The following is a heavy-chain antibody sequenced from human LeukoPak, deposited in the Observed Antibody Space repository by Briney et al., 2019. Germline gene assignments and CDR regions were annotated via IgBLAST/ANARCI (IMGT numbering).Heavy chain of an antibody. Sequence: WASVKVSCKASGYTFTSYAMHWVRQAPGQRLEWMGWINAGNGNTKYSQKFQGRVAITRDTSASTAYMELSSLRPEDTAVYYCARGVRLRGPYYFDFWGQGTLVTVSS. CDR3: ARGVRLRGPYYFDF. J-gene: IGHJ4*02. V-gene: IGHV1-3*01. CDR2: INAGNGNT. D-gene: IGHD3-10*01. CDR1: GYTFTSYA.